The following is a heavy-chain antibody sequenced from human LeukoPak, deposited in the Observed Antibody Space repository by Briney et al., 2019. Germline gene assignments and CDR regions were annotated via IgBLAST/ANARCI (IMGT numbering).Heavy chain of an antibody. CDR1: GYPFTTYE. CDR3: ARGSGSYYDSFLLGY. D-gene: IGHD3-22*01. CDR2: MNPNSGNT. V-gene: IGHV1-8*01. Sequence: ASVKVSCTTSGYPFTTYEINWVRQAAGQGLEWMGWMNPNSGNTGYAQKFQGRVTMTRNTSISTAYMELSSLRSEDTAVYYCARGSGSYYDSFLLGYWGQGTLVTVSS. J-gene: IGHJ4*02.